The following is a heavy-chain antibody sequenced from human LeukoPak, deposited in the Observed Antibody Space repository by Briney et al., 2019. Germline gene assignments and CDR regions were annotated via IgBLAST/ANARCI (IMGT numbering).Heavy chain of an antibody. CDR1: GGPISSSSYY. J-gene: IGHJ4*02. D-gene: IGHD3-22*01. CDR2: IYYSGST. V-gene: IGHV4-39*01. CDR3: ATSETYYYDSSGSLDYFDY. Sequence: SETLSLTRTVSGGPISSSSYYWGWIRQPPGKGLEWIGSIYYSGSTYYNPSLKSRVTISVDTSKNQFSLKLSSVTAADTAVYYCATSETYYYDSSGSLDYFDYWGQGTLVTVSS.